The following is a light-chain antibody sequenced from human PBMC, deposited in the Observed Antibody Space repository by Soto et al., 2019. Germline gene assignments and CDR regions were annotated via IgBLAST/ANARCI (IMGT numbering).Light chain of an antibody. J-gene: IGLJ1*01. CDR1: SNDVGDYNY. CDR2: EAS. CDR3: SSYAGSSTLYV. Sequence: QSLLAQPPSASGSPGQSVTISCTGTSNDVGDYNYVSWYQQHPGKAPKLMIYEASKRPSGVPGRFSGSKSGNTASLTVSGLQAEDEADYYCSSYAGSSTLYVFGTGTKVTVL. V-gene: IGLV2-8*01.